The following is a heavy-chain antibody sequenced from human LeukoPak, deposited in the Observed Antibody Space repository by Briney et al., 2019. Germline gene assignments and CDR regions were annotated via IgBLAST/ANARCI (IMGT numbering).Heavy chain of an antibody. CDR2: IYPGDSDT. D-gene: IGHD1-26*01. CDR1: GYGFTSYW. Sequence: GEXLKISFKGSGYGFTSYWIGWVRQMPGKGVEWMGIIYPGDSDTRYSPSFQGQVTISADKSISPAYLQWSSLKASDTAMYYCARTRSGSYYYFDYWGQGTLVTVSS. V-gene: IGHV5-51*01. J-gene: IGHJ4*02. CDR3: ARTRSGSYYYFDY.